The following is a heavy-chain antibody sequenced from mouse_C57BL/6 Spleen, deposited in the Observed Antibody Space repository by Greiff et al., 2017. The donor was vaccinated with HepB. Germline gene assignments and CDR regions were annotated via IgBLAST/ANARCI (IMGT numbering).Heavy chain of an antibody. D-gene: IGHD1-1*01. CDR2: IYPGDGDT. CDR3: ARPYYGRLYWYFDV. Sequence: VQLQQSGAELVKPGASVKISCKASGYAFSSYWMNWVKQRPGKGLEWIGQIYPGDGDTNYNGKFKGKATLTADKSSSTAYMQLSSLTSEDSAVYFCARPYYGRLYWYFDVWGTGTTVTVSS. J-gene: IGHJ1*03. CDR1: GYAFSSYW. V-gene: IGHV1-80*01.